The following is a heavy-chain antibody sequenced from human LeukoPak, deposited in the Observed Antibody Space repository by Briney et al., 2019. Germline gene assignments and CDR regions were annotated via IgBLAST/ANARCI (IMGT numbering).Heavy chain of an antibody. D-gene: IGHD6-19*01. J-gene: IGHJ3*02. CDR1: GYTFTGYY. CDR2: INPNSGDT. CDR3: ANHPVAGTGVFAFDI. Sequence: ASVKVSCKASGYTFTGYYMHWVRQAPGQGLEWMGWINPNSGDTNYSQKFQGRVSMTRDTSINTAYMELSRLTSDDTAVYYCANHPVAGTGVFAFDIWGQGTMVTVSS. V-gene: IGHV1-2*02.